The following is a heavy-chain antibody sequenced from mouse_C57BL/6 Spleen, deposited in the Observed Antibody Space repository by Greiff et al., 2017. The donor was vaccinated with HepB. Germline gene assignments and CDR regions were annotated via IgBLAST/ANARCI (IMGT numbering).Heavy chain of an antibody. Sequence: QVQLKESGAELARPGASVKMSCKASGYTFTSYTMHWVKQRPGQGLEWIGYINPSSGYTKYNQKFKDKATLTADKSSSTAYMQLSSLTSEDSAVYYCASYEAWFAYWGQGTLVTVSA. CDR2: INPSSGYT. V-gene: IGHV1-4*01. CDR1: GYTFTSYT. D-gene: IGHD2-3*01. CDR3: ASYEAWFAY. J-gene: IGHJ3*01.